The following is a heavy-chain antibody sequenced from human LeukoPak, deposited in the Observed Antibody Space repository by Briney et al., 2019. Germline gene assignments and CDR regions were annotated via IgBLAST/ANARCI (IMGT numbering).Heavy chain of an antibody. CDR3: ARANVPDTAMVDY. V-gene: IGHV4-31*03. CDR1: GGSISSGGYY. J-gene: IGHJ4*02. D-gene: IGHD5-18*01. Sequence: SQTLSLTCTVSGGSISSGGYYWSWIRQHPGKGLEWIGYIYCSGSTYYNPSLKSRVTISVDTSKNQFSLKLSSVTAADTAVYYCARANVPDTAMVDYWGQGTLVTVSS. CDR2: IYCSGST.